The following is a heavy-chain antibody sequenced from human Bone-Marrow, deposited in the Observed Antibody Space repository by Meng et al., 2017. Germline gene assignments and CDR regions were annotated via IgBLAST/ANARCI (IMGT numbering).Heavy chain of an antibody. CDR3: TRADYGGKGV. D-gene: IGHD4-23*01. Sequence: GESLKISCAPSGFTFSSYEMNWVRQAPGKGLEWVSYISSSGSTIYYADSVKGRFTISRDNAKNSLYLQMNSLKTEDTAVYYCTRADYGGKGVWGQGTLVTVSS. CDR2: ISSSGSTI. V-gene: IGHV3-48*03. J-gene: IGHJ4*02. CDR1: GFTFSSYE.